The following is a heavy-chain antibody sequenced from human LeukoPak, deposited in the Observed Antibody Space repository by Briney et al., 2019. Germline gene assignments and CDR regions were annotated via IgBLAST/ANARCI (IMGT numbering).Heavy chain of an antibody. CDR3: AKGLNCSSTSCYFGSTTGWFDP. V-gene: IGHV3-30*02. CDR1: GFTFSTYA. CDR2: IRYDGSNK. Sequence: GGSLRLSCAASGFTFSTYALHWVRQPPGKGLEWVALIRYDGSNKYFADSVKGRFTSSRDNSKNTLFLQMNSLRAEDTAVYYCAKGLNCSSTSCYFGSTTGWFDPWGQGTLVTVSS. D-gene: IGHD2-2*01. J-gene: IGHJ5*02.